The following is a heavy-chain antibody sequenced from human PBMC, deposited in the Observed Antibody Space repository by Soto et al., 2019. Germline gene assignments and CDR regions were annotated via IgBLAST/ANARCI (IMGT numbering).Heavy chain of an antibody. V-gene: IGHV1-69*04. CDR3: ATSYGSGYPAFDY. CDR2: VNPILSMS. D-gene: IGHD3-10*01. J-gene: IGHJ4*02. CDR1: GDTFSFYS. Sequence: QVQLVQSGAEVKRPGSSVKVSCKASGDTFSFYSINWVRQAPGLGLEWMGRVNPILSMSNYAQRYQGRATMTADKSTSTAYMELSGLRSEDTAMYYCATSYGSGYPAFDYWGQGALVTVSS.